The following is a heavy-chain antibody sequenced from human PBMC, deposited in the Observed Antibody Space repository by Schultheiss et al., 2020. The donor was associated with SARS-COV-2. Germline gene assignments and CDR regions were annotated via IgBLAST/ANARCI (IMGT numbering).Heavy chain of an antibody. CDR3: ARGRLGYCSSTSCYGVSTNWFDP. V-gene: IGHV3-21*01. CDR2: ISSSSSYI. CDR1: GFTFSSYS. Sequence: GGSLRLSCAASGFTFSSYSMNWVRQAPGKGLEWVSSISSSSSYIYYADSVKGRFTISRDNAKNSLYLQMNSLRAEDTAVYYCARGRLGYCSSTSCYGVSTNWFDPWGQGTLVTVSS. D-gene: IGHD2-2*01. J-gene: IGHJ5*02.